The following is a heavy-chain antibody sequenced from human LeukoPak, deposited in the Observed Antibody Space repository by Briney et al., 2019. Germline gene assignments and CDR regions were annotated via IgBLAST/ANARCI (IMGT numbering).Heavy chain of an antibody. V-gene: IGHV3-9*03. CDR1: GFTFDDYA. J-gene: IGHJ4*02. CDR2: ISWNSGSI. Sequence: GGSLRLSCAASGFTFDDYAMHWVRQAPGKGLEWVSGISWNSGSIGYADSVKGRFTISRDNAKNSLYLQMNSLRAEDMALYYCAKCSGGSYYYFDYWGQGTLVTVSS. CDR3: AKCSGGSYYYFDY. D-gene: IGHD2-15*01.